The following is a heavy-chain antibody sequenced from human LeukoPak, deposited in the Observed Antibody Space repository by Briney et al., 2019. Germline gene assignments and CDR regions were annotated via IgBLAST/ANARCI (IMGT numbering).Heavy chain of an antibody. J-gene: IGHJ4*02. D-gene: IGHD6-13*01. CDR2: IKQDGSEK. V-gene: IGHV3-7*01. CDR3: ARDSFRKFAAEIPFDS. CDR1: GFTFSSYW. Sequence: PGGSLRLSCAASGFTFSSYWMSGVRQAPGKVLEWVADIKQDGSEKYYVDSVKGRFTISRDNAQNSLYLQMNSLRAEDTAVYYCARDSFRKFAAEIPFDSWGQGTLVTVSS.